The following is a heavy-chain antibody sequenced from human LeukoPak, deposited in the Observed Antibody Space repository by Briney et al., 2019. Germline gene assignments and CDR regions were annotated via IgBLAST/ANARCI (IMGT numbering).Heavy chain of an antibody. V-gene: IGHV4-34*01. CDR1: GGSFSGYY. Sequence: SETLSLTCAVYGGSFSGYYWSWIRQPPGKGLEWIGEINHSGSTNYNPSLKSRVTISVDTSKNQFSLKLSSVTATDTAVYYCARAYSGSYRRTNWFDPWGQGTLVTVSS. J-gene: IGHJ5*02. CDR2: INHSGST. CDR3: ARAYSGSYRRTNWFDP. D-gene: IGHD1-26*01.